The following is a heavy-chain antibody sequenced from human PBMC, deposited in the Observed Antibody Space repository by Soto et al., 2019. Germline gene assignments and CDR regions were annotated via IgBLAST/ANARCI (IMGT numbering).Heavy chain of an antibody. D-gene: IGHD1-1*01. CDR3: ARVERGTATTVVDAFDI. Sequence: QVQRQQWGAGLLKPSETLSLTCAVYGGFVSSGSYYWSWIRQPPGKGLEWIGEMSHSGGTHFNPSLKSRVTISVDTSKNQFSLKMSSVTAADTALYYCARVERGTATTVVDAFDIWGPGTMVTVSS. CDR2: MSHSGGT. J-gene: IGHJ3*02. CDR1: GGFVSSGSYY. V-gene: IGHV4-34*01.